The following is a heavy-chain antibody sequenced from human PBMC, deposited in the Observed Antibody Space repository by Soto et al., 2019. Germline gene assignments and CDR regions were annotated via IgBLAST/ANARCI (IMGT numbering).Heavy chain of an antibody. D-gene: IGHD5-18*01. Sequence: GASVKVSCKASGGTFSSYAISWVRQAPGQGLEWMGGIIPIFGTANYAQKFQGRVTITADESTSTAYMELSSLRSEDTAVYYCARDPDGYSYLTGGYWGQGTLVTVSS. CDR1: GGTFSSYA. J-gene: IGHJ4*02. CDR3: ARDPDGYSYLTGGY. CDR2: IIPIFGTA. V-gene: IGHV1-69*13.